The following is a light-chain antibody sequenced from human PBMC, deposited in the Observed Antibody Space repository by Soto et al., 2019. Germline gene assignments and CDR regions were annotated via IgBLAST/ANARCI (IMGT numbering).Light chain of an antibody. CDR3: SSYTTTNTYV. CDR1: SSDVGGYNY. CDR2: EVI. V-gene: IGLV2-14*01. J-gene: IGLJ1*01. Sequence: QSVLTQPRSVSGSPGQSVAISCTGTSSDVGGYNYVSWYQQHPGKAPKLMIYEVINRPSGVSYRFSGSKSGNTASLTISGLQAEDEADYYCSSYTTTNTYVFGTGTKVTVL.